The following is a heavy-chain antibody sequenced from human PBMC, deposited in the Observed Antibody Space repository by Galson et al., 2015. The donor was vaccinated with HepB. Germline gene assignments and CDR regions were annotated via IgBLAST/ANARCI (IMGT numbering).Heavy chain of an antibody. J-gene: IGHJ4*02. V-gene: IGHV3-9*01. CDR1: GFTFDDYA. Sequence: SLRLSCAASGFTFDDYAMHWVRQAPGKGLEWVSGISWNSDSIGYADSVKGRFTISRDNAKNSLYLQMNSLRAEDTAFYYCAKWDYYGSGRDTHFDYWGQGTLVTVFS. CDR3: AKWDYYGSGRDTHFDY. CDR2: ISWNSDSI. D-gene: IGHD3-10*01.